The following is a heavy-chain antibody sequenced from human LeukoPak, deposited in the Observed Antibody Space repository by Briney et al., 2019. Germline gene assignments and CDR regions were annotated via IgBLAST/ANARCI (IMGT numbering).Heavy chain of an antibody. Sequence: GGSLRLSCAASGFTFSTYTMNWVRQAPGKGLEWVSSTSYSSFYIYYADSVKGRFTISRDNAKNALYLQMSSLRAEDTAVYYCARDLYCSTTSCTDAFDIWGQGTKVTASS. CDR1: GFTFSTYT. J-gene: IGHJ3*02. CDR3: ARDLYCSTTSCTDAFDI. CDR2: TSYSSFYI. V-gene: IGHV3-21*01. D-gene: IGHD2-2*01.